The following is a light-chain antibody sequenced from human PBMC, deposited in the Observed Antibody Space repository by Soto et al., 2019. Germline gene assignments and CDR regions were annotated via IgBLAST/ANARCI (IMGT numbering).Light chain of an antibody. CDR2: WAS. Sequence: DIVMTQSPDSLAVSLGERATINCKSSQSVLYNSDNKNYLAWYQQKPGQPPKLLIYWASTRDSGVPDRFSCSGSGADFTLTISSLKAEDVAVYYCEQYYTTLSFGGGTKVESK. CDR3: EQYYTTLS. CDR1: QSVLYNSDNKNY. V-gene: IGKV4-1*01. J-gene: IGKJ4*01.